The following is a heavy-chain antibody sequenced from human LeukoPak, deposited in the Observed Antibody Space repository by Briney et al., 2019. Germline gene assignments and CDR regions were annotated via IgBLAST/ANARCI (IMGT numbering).Heavy chain of an antibody. CDR3: ARDRDTSPAWYYYGMDV. V-gene: IGHV3-21*01. CDR2: ISSSSSYI. Sequence: PGGSLRLSCAASGFTFSIYSMNWVRQAPGKGLEWVSSISSSSSYIYYADSVKGRFTISRDNAKNSLYLQMNSLRAEDTAVYYCARDRDTSPAWYYYGMDVWGQGTTVTVSS. J-gene: IGHJ6*02. CDR1: GFTFSIYS. D-gene: IGHD3-16*02.